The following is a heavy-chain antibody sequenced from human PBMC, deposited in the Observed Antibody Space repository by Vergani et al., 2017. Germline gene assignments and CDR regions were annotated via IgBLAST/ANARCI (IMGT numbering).Heavy chain of an antibody. CDR2: INHSGST. CDR3: ARGRPHGAYCGGDCYPKPFDY. D-gene: IGHD2-21*02. J-gene: IGHJ4*02. CDR1: GGSFSGYY. V-gene: IGHV4-34*01. Sequence: QVQLQESGPGLVKPSETLSLTCAVYGGSFSGYYWSWIRQPPGKGLEWIGEINHSGSTNYNPSLKSRVTISVDTSKNQFSLKLSSVTAADTAVYYCARGRPHGAYCGGDCYPKPFDYWGQGTLVTVSS.